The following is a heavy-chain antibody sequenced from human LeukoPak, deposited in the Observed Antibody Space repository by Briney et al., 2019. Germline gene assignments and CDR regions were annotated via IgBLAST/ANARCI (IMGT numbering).Heavy chain of an antibody. J-gene: IGHJ4*02. CDR2: ISSNSTYR. Sequence: GGSLRLSCAASGFTFSTQTINWVRQAPGKGLEWVSTISSNSTYRYYADSVKGRFTISRDNAKNSLFLQMNSQRAEDTAVYYCATDPPYSRSGLYFDYWGQGTLVTVSS. D-gene: IGHD6-13*01. CDR1: GFTFSTQT. V-gene: IGHV3-21*06. CDR3: ATDPPYSRSGLYFDY.